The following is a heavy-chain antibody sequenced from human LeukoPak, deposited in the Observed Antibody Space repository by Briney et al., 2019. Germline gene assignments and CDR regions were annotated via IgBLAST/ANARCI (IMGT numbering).Heavy chain of an antibody. CDR3: ARNGGHNQEH. J-gene: IGHJ4*02. V-gene: IGHV4-4*02. Sequence: SETLSLTCDVSGASISRGSWWSWVRQPPGKGLEWIGEFSHSGITNFNPSLKSRVTISVDKSRNQFSLNLISVIAADTAVYFCARNGGHNQEHWGQGTLVTVSS. D-gene: IGHD1-1*01. CDR1: GASISRGSW. CDR2: FSHSGIT.